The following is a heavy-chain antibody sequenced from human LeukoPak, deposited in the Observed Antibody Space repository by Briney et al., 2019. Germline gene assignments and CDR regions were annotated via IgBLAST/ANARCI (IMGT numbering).Heavy chain of an antibody. V-gene: IGHV3-48*02. J-gene: IGHJ4*02. CDR1: GFTFSSYT. D-gene: IGHD3-10*01. Sequence: PGGSLRLSCAASGFTFSSYTMNWVRQAPGKGLEWVSYISSSSSAIYYADSVKGRFTISRDNAKNSLYLQMKSLRDEDTAVYYCARDPGDYWGQGALVTVSS. CDR2: ISSSSSAI. CDR3: ARDPGDY.